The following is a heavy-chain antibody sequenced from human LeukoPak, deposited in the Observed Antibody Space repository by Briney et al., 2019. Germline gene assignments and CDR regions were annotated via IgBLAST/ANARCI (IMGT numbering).Heavy chain of an antibody. Sequence: PGGSLRLSCAASGFTFGSYGMHWVRQAPGKGLEWVAVMSYDGTNENYADSVKGRFTVSRDNSKNTLYLQMNSLRAEDTAVYYCARDQRQFVANYYFDYWGQGTLVTVSS. CDR1: GFTFGSYG. D-gene: IGHD6-6*01. J-gene: IGHJ4*02. V-gene: IGHV3-30*03. CDR2: MSYDGTNE. CDR3: ARDQRQFVANYYFDY.